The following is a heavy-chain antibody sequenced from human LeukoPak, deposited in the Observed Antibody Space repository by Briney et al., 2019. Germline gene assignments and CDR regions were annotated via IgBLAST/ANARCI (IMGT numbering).Heavy chain of an antibody. CDR3: ARHRYSGSYSN. CDR2: IYYSGST. D-gene: IGHD1-26*01. J-gene: IGHJ4*02. CDR1: GGSISSSSYY. Sequence: KPSETLSLTCTVSGGSISSSSYYWGWIRQPPGKGLEWIGSIYYSGSTYYNPSLKSRVTISVDTSKNQFSLKLSSVTAADTAAYYCARHRYSGSYSNWGQGTLVTVSS. V-gene: IGHV4-39*01.